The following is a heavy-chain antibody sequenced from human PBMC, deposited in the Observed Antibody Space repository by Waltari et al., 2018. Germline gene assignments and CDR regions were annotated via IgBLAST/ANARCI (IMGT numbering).Heavy chain of an antibody. D-gene: IGHD3-22*01. CDR3: TRVFNTSGYYYGPFCPDY. V-gene: IGHV3-49*03. Sequence: EVQLVESGGGLVQPGRSLRLSCTTSGFTFGDYAMNWFRQAPGKGLEWVGFIRSKDDGGTTENAASVKGRFTISRDDSKSIVYLQMNSLKTEDTAVYFCTRVFNTSGYYYGPFCPDYWGQGTLVTVSS. CDR2: IRSKDDGGTT. CDR1: GFTFGDYA. J-gene: IGHJ4*02.